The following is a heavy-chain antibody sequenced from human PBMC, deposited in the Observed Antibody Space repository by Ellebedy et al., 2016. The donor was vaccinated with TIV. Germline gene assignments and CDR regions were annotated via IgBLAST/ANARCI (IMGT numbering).Heavy chain of an antibody. CDR3: AKDLGKGVTLDAFDI. J-gene: IGHJ3*02. Sequence: GGSLRLXCVGSGFNLSSSAVNWVRQAPGKGLEWVSGVTDSGSRTFYSDSVKGRFTISRDNSEKTVYLQMNSLRAEDTAVYYCAKDLGKGVTLDAFDIWGQGTTVIVSS. D-gene: IGHD3-3*01. CDR2: VTDSGSRT. CDR1: GFNLSSSA. V-gene: IGHV3-23*01.